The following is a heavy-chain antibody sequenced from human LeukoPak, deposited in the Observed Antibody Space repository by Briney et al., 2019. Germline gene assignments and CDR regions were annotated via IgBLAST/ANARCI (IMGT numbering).Heavy chain of an antibody. V-gene: IGHV1-18*01. CDR1: GYTFTSYG. D-gene: IGHD2-2*01. J-gene: IGHJ4*02. Sequence: ASVKVSCKASGYTFTSYGISWVRQAPGQGLEWMGWISAYNGNTNYAQKLQGRVTMTTDTSTSTAYMELRSLRFDDTAVYYCARDSPYCSSTSCSYGWGYWGQGTLVTVSS. CDR3: ARDSPYCSSTSCSYGWGY. CDR2: ISAYNGNT.